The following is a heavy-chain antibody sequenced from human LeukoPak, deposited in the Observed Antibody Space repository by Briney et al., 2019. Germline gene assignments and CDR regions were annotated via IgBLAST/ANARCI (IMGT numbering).Heavy chain of an antibody. CDR3: AKNPRPTVVTLVGVDP. Sequence: SETLSLTCTVSGYSISSGYYWGWIRQPPGKGLEWIGSIYHSGSTYYNPSLKSRVTISVDTSKNQFSLKLSSVTAADTAVYYCAKNPRPTVVTLVGVDPWGQGTLVTVSS. CDR1: GYSISSGYY. CDR2: IYHSGST. D-gene: IGHD4-23*01. V-gene: IGHV4-38-2*02. J-gene: IGHJ5*02.